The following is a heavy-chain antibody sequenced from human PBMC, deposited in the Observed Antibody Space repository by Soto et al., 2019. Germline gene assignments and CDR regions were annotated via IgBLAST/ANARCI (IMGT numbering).Heavy chain of an antibody. CDR3: ARVRPLSVAGTGGYFDY. CDR1: GYTFTGYY. Sequence: ASVKVSCKASGYTFTGYYMHWVRQAPGQGLEWMGWINPNSGGTNYAQKFQGRVTMTRDTSISTAYMELSRLRSDDTAVYYCARVRPLSVAGTGGYFDYWGQGTLVTVSS. D-gene: IGHD6-19*01. CDR2: INPNSGGT. J-gene: IGHJ4*02. V-gene: IGHV1-2*02.